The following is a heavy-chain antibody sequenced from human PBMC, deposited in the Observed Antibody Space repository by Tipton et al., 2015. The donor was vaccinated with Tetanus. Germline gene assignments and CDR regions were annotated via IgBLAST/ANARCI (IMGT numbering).Heavy chain of an antibody. CDR1: GFTFSRYA. CDR2: MWYDGSHI. V-gene: IGHV3-33*06. J-gene: IGHJ4*02. Sequence: SLRLSCAASGFTFSRYAMHWVRQAPGKGLEWVAFMWYDGSHIYYADSVKGRFTISRDNSKNTLYLQMNSLRAEDTAVYYCAKDSYYDSSGYWYYFDYWGQGTLVTVSS. CDR3: AKDSYYDSSGYWYYFDY. D-gene: IGHD3-22*01.